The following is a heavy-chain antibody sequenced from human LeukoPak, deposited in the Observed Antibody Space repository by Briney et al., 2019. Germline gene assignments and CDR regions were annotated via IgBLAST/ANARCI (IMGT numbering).Heavy chain of an antibody. D-gene: IGHD2-2*01. J-gene: IGHJ3*02. CDR2: IYHSGST. CDR1: GYSISSGYY. CDR3: ARDLPPPRYCSSTSCYDAFDI. V-gene: IGHV4-38-2*02. Sequence: PSETLSLTCAVSGYSISSGYYWGWIRQPPGKGLEWIGSIYHSGSTYYNPSLKSRVTISVDTSKNQFSLKLSSVTAADTAVYYCARDLPPPRYCSSTSCYDAFDIWGQGTMVTVSS.